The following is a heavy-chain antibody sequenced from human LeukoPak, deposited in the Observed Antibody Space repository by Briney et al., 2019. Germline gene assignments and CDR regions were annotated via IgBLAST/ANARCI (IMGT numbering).Heavy chain of an antibody. Sequence: SETLSLTCAVYGGSFSGYYWSWIRQPPGKGLEWIGEINHSGSTNYNPSLKSRVTISVDTSKNQFSLKLSSVTAADTAVYYCARFLGRDRYYGSGSYYKRPYYFDYWGQGTLVTVSS. CDR1: GGSFSGYY. CDR3: ARFLGRDRYYGSGSYYKRPYYFDY. J-gene: IGHJ4*02. V-gene: IGHV4-34*01. CDR2: INHSGST. D-gene: IGHD3-10*01.